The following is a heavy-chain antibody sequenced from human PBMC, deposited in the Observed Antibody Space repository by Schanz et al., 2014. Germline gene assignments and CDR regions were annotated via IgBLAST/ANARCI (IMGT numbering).Heavy chain of an antibody. CDR1: GSIVSIDH. D-gene: IGHD3-10*01. Sequence: EVQLVESGGGFVQPGGPLGLPCLVSGSIVSIDHRSWVRQAPGKGVEGVSTIYASGATYYAYSVNRRFTISRDISNNTRQLQVTSLESEDIAIYDCARNGNYYGARNYYTTPCDFASTGQGPQITVSS. J-gene: IGHJ4*02. CDR3: ARNGNYYGARNYYTTPCDFAS. V-gene: IGHV3-66*01. CDR2: IYASGAT.